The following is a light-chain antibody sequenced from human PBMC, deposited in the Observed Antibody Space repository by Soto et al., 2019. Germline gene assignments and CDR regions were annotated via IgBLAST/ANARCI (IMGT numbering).Light chain of an antibody. V-gene: IGLV1-40*01. Sequence: QSVLTQPPSVSGAPGQRVTISCTGSSSNIGAAYEVNWYQQPPGMAPKLIVYGNSNRPSGVPDRFSGSKSGTSASLAITGLQAEDEADYYCQSYDSRLSGYVFGTGTKLTVL. J-gene: IGLJ1*01. CDR2: GNS. CDR3: QSYDSRLSGYV. CDR1: SSNIGAAYE.